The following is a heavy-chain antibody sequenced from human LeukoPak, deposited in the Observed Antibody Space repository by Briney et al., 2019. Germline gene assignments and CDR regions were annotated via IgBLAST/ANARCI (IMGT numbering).Heavy chain of an antibody. CDR1: GGSISSYY. CDR3: ARVRGITMVRGVLVPHAFDI. D-gene: IGHD3-10*01. V-gene: IGHV4-59*01. J-gene: IGHJ3*02. CDR2: IYYSGST. Sequence: SETLSLTCTVSGGSISSYYWSWIRQPPGKGLEWIGYIYYSGSTNYNPSLKSRVTISVDTSKNQFSLKLSSVTAADTAVYYCARVRGITMVRGVLVPHAFDIWGQGTMVTVSS.